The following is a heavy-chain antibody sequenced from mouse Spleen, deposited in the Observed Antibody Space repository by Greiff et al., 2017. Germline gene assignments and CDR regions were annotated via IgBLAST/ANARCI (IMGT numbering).Heavy chain of an antibody. V-gene: IGHV1-4*01. Sequence: VQLQQSGAELARPGASVKMSCKASGYTFTSYTMHWVKQRPGQGLEWIGYINPSSGYTNYNQKFKDKATLTADKSSSTAYMQLSSLTSEDSAVYYCAIYGNYEMLYFDVWGAGTTVTVSS. CDR3: AIYGNYEMLYFDV. J-gene: IGHJ1*01. CDR1: GYTFTSYT. D-gene: IGHD2-1*01. CDR2: INPSSGYT.